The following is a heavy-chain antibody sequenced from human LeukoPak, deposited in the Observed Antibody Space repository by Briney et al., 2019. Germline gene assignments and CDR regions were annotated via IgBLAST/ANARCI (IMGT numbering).Heavy chain of an antibody. CDR3: AGTPLGYCSSTSCYAGFDI. V-gene: IGHV1-18*01. J-gene: IGHJ3*02. Sequence: EASVKVSCKASGYTFTSYGISWVRQAPGQGLEWMGWISAYNGNTNYAQKLQGRVTMTTDTSTSTAYMGLRSLRSDDTAVYYCAGTPLGYCSSTSCYAGFDIWGQGTMVTVSS. D-gene: IGHD2-2*01. CDR2: ISAYNGNT. CDR1: GYTFTSYG.